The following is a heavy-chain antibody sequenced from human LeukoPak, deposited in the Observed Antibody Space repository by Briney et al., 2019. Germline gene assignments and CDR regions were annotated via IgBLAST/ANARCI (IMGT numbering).Heavy chain of an antibody. J-gene: IGHJ4*02. Sequence: GESLKISCQASGDSFSTYWIAWVRQMPGKGLEWMGVIYAGDSDTRYSPSFQGQVTISADKSLNTAYVQWSNPKASDTAMYYCVRLRGELMDGLDFWGQGTLVTVSS. CDR2: IYAGDSDT. CDR3: VRLRGELMDGLDF. CDR1: GDSFSTYW. D-gene: IGHD2-8*01. V-gene: IGHV5-51*01.